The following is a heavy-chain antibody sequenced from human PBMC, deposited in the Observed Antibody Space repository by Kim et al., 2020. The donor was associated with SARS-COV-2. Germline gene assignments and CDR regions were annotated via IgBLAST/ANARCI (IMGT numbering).Heavy chain of an antibody. V-gene: IGHV3-30*04. D-gene: IGHD4-4*01. Sequence: GGSLRLSCAASGFTFSSYAMHWVRQAPGKGLEWVAVISYDGSNKYYADSVKGRFTISRDNSKNTLYLQMNSLRAEDTAVYYCARVGSDYSNYRGDWFDP. J-gene: IGHJ5*02. CDR1: GFTFSSYA. CDR3: ARVGSDYSNYRGDWFDP. CDR2: ISYDGSNK.